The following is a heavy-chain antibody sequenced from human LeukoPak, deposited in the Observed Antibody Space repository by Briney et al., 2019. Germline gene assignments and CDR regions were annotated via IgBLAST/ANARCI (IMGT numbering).Heavy chain of an antibody. D-gene: IGHD2-15*01. V-gene: IGHV4-31*03. J-gene: IGHJ6*03. Sequence: SQTLSLTCTVSGGSISSGGYYWSWIRQHPGKGLEWIGYIYYSGSTYYNPSLKSRVTISVDTSKIQFSLKLSSVTAADTAVYYCARGGSGPADYYYYMDVWGKGTAVTVSS. CDR2: IYYSGST. CDR3: ARGGSGPADYYYYMDV. CDR1: GGSISSGGYY.